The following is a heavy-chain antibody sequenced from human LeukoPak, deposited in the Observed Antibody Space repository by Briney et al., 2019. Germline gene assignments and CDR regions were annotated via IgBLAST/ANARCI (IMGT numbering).Heavy chain of an antibody. CDR2: INSDNG. Sequence: ASVKVSCKASGYSFTTFSIHWVRQAPGQSLEWMGRINSDNGAQKFQGRLTFTRDTSATTAYMELSSLTSEDTAVYYCARYMTVSGLRSTKGYWGQGTLVTVSS. D-gene: IGHD6-19*01. CDR3: ARYMTVSGLRSTKGY. V-gene: IGHV1-3*01. J-gene: IGHJ4*02. CDR1: GYSFTTFS.